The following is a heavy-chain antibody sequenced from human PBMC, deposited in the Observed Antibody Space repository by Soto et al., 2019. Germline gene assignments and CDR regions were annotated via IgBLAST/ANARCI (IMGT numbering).Heavy chain of an antibody. V-gene: IGHV4-4*02. CDR2: IYHSGST. CDR1: SGSISSSNW. J-gene: IGHJ4*02. D-gene: IGHD3-10*01. CDR3: ARVITMVRGVSYKGFDY. Sequence: QVQLQESGPGLVKPSGTVSFTCAVSSGSISSSNWWSWVRQRPGKGLEWIGEIYHSGSTNYNPSLKSRVTISVDKSKNQFSLKLSSVTAADTAVYYCARVITMVRGVSYKGFDYWGQGTLVTVSS.